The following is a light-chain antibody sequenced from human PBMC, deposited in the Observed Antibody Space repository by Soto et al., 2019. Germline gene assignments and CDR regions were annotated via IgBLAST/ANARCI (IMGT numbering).Light chain of an antibody. J-gene: IGLJ1*01. Sequence: QSVLTQPASVSGSPGQSVAISCSGTSSDVGAYNYVSWYQQHPGKAPKLLLSEVSNRPSGVSDRFFGSKSGNTASLTISGLQAEDEADYYCSSLTTRFTYVFGTGTKGT. V-gene: IGLV2-14*01. CDR3: SSLTTRFTYV. CDR1: SSDVGAYNY. CDR2: EVS.